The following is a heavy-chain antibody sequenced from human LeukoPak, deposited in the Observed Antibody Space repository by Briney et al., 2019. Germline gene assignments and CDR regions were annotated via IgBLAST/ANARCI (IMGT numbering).Heavy chain of an antibody. CDR1: GFTVTGNY. CDR2: IYSSGTP. Sequence: GGSLRLSCVASGFTVTGNYMNWVRQAPGKGLDWVSTIYSSGTPYYADSVKGRFIISRDKSKNTLFLQMNSLRADDTAVYFCARAPVVVGPGVFFESWGQGTLVTVSA. D-gene: IGHD2-21*01. J-gene: IGHJ4*02. V-gene: IGHV3-53*01. CDR3: ARAPVVVGPGVFFES.